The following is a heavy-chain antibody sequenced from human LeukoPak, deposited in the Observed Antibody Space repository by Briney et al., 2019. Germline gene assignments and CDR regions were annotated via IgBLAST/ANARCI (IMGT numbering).Heavy chain of an antibody. CDR2: INPNSGGT. CDR1: GYTFTGYF. Sequence: ASVKVSCKASGYTFTGYFMHWVRQAPGQGLEWMGWINPNSGGTNYAQKFQGRVTMTRDTSISTAYTELSRLRSDDTAVYYCASSIVYCSSTSCYFNWGQGTLVTVSS. D-gene: IGHD2-2*01. J-gene: IGHJ4*02. CDR3: ASSIVYCSSTSCYFN. V-gene: IGHV1-2*02.